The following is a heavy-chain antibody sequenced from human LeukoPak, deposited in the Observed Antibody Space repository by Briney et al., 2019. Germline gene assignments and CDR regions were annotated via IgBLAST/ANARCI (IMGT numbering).Heavy chain of an antibody. J-gene: IGHJ4*02. CDR3: ARVVYEDYFDY. CDR2: INPSGGST. Sequence: ASVKVSCKASGYTFTGYYMHWVRQAPGQGLEWMGIINPSGGSTSYAQKFQGRVTMTRDTSTSTVYMELSSLRSEDTAVYYCARVVYEDYFDYWGQGTLVTVSS. D-gene: IGHD5-12*01. V-gene: IGHV1-46*01. CDR1: GYTFTGYY.